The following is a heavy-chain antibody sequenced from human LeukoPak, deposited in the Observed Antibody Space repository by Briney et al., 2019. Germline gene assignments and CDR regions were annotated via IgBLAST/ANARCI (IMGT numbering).Heavy chain of an antibody. D-gene: IGHD5-12*01. CDR1: GFTFTSYG. Sequence: GGSLRLSCAASGFTFTSYGMNWVRQAPGQGLEYVSAITSNGDSTYYANSVKGRFTISRDNSRNTPYLQMGSLRAENMAVYYYSRGAGCCGYVQHFWGQGTLVTVSS. V-gene: IGHV3-64*01. J-gene: IGHJ4*02. CDR3: SRGAGCCGYVQHF. CDR2: ITSNGDST.